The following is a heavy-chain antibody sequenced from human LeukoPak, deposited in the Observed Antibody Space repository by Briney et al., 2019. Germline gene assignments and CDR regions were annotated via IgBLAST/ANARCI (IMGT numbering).Heavy chain of an antibody. CDR3: ARGRTRYCSGGSCPKYVY. CDR2: MNPNSGST. J-gene: IGHJ4*02. Sequence: ASVKVSCKASGYTFTSYDINWVRQATGQGLEWMGWMNPNSGSTGYAQKFRGRVTMTRNTSISTAYMELSSLRSEDTAVYYCARGRTRYCSGGSCPKYVYWGQGTLVTVSS. CDR1: GYTFTSYD. V-gene: IGHV1-8*01. D-gene: IGHD2-15*01.